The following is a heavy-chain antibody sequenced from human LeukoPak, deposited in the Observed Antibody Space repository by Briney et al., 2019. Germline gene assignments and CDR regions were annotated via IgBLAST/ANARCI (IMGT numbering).Heavy chain of an antibody. D-gene: IGHD3-10*01. Sequence: PGGSLRLSCAAPGFTFSSYSMSWVRQAPGKGLEWVSAISGSGGSTYYADSVNGRFTISRDNSKNTLCLQMNSLRAEDTAVYYCAKDCKGSGSYFPFDYWGQGTLVTVSS. CDR1: GFTFSSYS. CDR3: AKDCKGSGSYFPFDY. J-gene: IGHJ4*02. V-gene: IGHV3-23*01. CDR2: ISGSGGST.